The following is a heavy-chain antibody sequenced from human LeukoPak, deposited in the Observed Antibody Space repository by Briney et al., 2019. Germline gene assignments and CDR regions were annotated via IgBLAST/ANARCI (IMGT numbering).Heavy chain of an antibody. CDR3: AKCVTGWPNWFDP. D-gene: IGHD6-19*01. CDR1: GFTFSNYV. J-gene: IGHJ5*02. V-gene: IGHV3-23*01. CDR2: IRTSGDNT. Sequence: PGGSLRLSCAASGFTFSNYVMSWARQAPGKGLEWVSTIRTSGDNTYYADSVKGRFTISSDNSKNTLYLQMISLRAEDTALYYCAKCVTGWPNWFDPWGQGTLVTVSS.